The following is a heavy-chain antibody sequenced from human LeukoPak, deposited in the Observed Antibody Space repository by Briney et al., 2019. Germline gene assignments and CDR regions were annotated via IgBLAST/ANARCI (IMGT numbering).Heavy chain of an antibody. V-gene: IGHV4-59*08. J-gene: IGHJ4*02. D-gene: IGHD6-19*01. CDR3: ARSGQPGIAVAGLDY. CDR1: GGSISSYY. CDR2: IYYSGST. Sequence: SETLSLTCTVSGGSISSYYWSWIRQPPGKGLEWIGYIYYSGSTNYNPSLKSRVTISVDTSKNQFSLKLSSVTAADTAVYYCARSGQPGIAVAGLDYWGQGTLVTVSS.